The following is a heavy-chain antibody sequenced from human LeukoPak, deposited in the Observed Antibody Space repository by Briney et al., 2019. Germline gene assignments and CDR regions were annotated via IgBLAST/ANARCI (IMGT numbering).Heavy chain of an antibody. V-gene: IGHV1-2*02. CDR1: GYTFTGYY. CDR3: ARGLGKKTYSGYEAPLNYYYYMDV. J-gene: IGHJ6*03. D-gene: IGHD5-12*01. CDR2: INPNSGGT. Sequence: ASVKVSCKASGYTFTGYYMHWVRQAPGQGLEWMGWINPNSGGTNYAQKFQGRVTMTRDTSISTAYMELSRLRSDDTAVYYCARGLGKKTYSGYEAPLNYYYYMDVWGKGTTVTISS.